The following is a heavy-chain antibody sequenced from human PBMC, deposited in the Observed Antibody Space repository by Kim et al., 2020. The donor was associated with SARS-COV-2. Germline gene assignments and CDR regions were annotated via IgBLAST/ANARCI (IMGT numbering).Heavy chain of an antibody. J-gene: IGHJ6*02. CDR3: ARDLWYCGGTSCYRYYYYYGMDV. D-gene: IGHD2-2*01. Sequence: GGSLRLSCAASGFTFSSYGIHWVRQAPGKGLEWVAVIWYDGSNKYYADSVKGRFTISRDNSRNTLYLQMNSLRAEDTAVYYCARDLWYCGGTSCYRYYYYYGMDVWGQGTTVTVSS. CDR2: IWYDGSNK. V-gene: IGHV3-33*01. CDR1: GFTFSSYG.